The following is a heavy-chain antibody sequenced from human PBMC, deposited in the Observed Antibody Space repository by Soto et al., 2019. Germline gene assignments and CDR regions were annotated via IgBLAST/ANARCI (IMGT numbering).Heavy chain of an antibody. CDR1: GDTFNFYS. V-gene: IGHV1-69*02. CDR2: VNPIVSMS. Sequence: QVQLVQSGAEVKRPGSSVKVSCKASGDTFNFYSINWVRQAPGVGLEWMGRVNPIVSMSNYAQKFQSRVTMTADKSRSKAYMELSSLRSEDTDIYYCASSYGSGYRAFDYWGQGALVTVSS. CDR3: ASSYGSGYRAFDY. D-gene: IGHD3-10*01. J-gene: IGHJ4*02.